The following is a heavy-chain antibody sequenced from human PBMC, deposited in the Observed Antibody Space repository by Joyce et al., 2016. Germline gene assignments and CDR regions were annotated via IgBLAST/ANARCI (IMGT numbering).Heavy chain of an antibody. CDR1: GFTFSKAW. D-gene: IGHD3/OR15-3a*01. CDR3: ATDPVYDFWSCHHWGY. Sequence: EVQLVESGGGLVRPGGSLRLSCAASGFTFSKAWMNGVRQAPGKGMEWVGRIKNKADGETTDYASPVKGRLAISRDDSKNTLYVEMNSLKTEDTAVYYCATDPVYDFWSCHHWGYWGQGTLVTVSS. V-gene: IGHV3-15*01. CDR2: IKNKADGETT. J-gene: IGHJ4*02.